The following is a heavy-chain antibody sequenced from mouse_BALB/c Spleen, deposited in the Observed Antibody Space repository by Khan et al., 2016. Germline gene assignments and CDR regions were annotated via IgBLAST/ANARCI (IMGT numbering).Heavy chain of an antibody. Sequence: VQLQESGPGLVAPSQSLSITCTVPGFSLTTYGVHWVRQPPGKGLKWLGVIWSGGSTNYNSALMSRLSLSKDNSKSQVFLKMNSLQTDDTAIYYCARVQYSNYDYFDYWGQGTTLTVSS. CDR2: IWSGGST. CDR1: GFSLTTYG. J-gene: IGHJ2*01. D-gene: IGHD2-5*01. CDR3: ARVQYSNYDYFDY. V-gene: IGHV2-9*02.